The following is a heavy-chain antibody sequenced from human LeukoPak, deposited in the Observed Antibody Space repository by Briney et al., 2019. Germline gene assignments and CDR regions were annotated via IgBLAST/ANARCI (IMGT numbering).Heavy chain of an antibody. V-gene: IGHV4-4*02. Sequence: SETLSLICAVSGGSISSSNWWSWVRQPPGKGLEWIGEIYHSGSTNYNPSLKSRVTISVDKSKNQFSLKLSSVTAADTAVYYCASSGAGSSKDYWGQGTLVTVSS. J-gene: IGHJ4*02. CDR2: IYHSGST. D-gene: IGHD3-10*01. CDR3: ASSGAGSSKDY. CDR1: GGSISSSNW.